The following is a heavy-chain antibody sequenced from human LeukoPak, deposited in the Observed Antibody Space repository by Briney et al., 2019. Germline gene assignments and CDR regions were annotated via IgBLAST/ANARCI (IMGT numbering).Heavy chain of an antibody. Sequence: PGGSLRLSCAASGFTVSSNYMSWVRQAPGKGLEWVSVIYSGGSTYYADSVKGRFTISRDNSKNTLYLQMNSLRAEDTAVYYCAREGWFGELYTDVWGKGTTVTISS. D-gene: IGHD3-10*01. J-gene: IGHJ6*04. CDR1: GFTVSSNY. V-gene: IGHV3-53*01. CDR2: IYSGGST. CDR3: AREGWFGELYTDV.